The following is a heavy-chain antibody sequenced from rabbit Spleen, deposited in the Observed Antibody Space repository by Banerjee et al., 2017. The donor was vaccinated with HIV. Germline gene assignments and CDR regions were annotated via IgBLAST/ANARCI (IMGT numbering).Heavy chain of an antibody. CDR2: SYAGSSGST. Sequence: QSLEESGGDLVKPGASLTLTCTASGVSFSRSSYMCWVRQAPGKGLEWIACSYAGSSGSTYSAIWAKGRFTISKTSSTTVTLQMTRLTAADTATYFCARDTGSSFSSYGMDLWGQGTLVTVS. J-gene: IGHJ6*01. D-gene: IGHD8-1*01. CDR3: ARDTGSSFSSYGMDL. V-gene: IGHV1S40*01. CDR1: GVSFSRSSY.